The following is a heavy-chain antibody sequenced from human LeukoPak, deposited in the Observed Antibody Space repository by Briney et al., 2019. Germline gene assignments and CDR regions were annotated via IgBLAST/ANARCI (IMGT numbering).Heavy chain of an antibody. Sequence: GGSLRLSCAASGFTFSSYGMHWVRQAPGKGLEWVAFIRYDGSNKYYADSVKGRFTISRDNSKNTLYLQMNSLRAEDTAVYYCAKEGDRAYCGGDCYPPFGYWGQGTLVTVSS. V-gene: IGHV3-30*02. D-gene: IGHD2-21*01. CDR1: GFTFSSYG. CDR2: IRYDGSNK. J-gene: IGHJ4*02. CDR3: AKEGDRAYCGGDCYPPFGY.